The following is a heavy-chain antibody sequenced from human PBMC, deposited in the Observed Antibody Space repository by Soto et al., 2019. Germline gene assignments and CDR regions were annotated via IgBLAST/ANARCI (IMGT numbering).Heavy chain of an antibody. V-gene: IGHV3-48*01. J-gene: IGHJ4*02. CDR2: ISSSSSTI. CDR1: GFTFSSYS. Sequence: LRLSCAASGFTFSSYSMNWVRQAPGKGLEWVSYISSSSSTIYYADSVKGRFTISRDNAKNSLYLQMNSLRAEDTAVYYCARDSLSGHFDYWGQGTLVTVSS. CDR3: ARDSLSGHFDY.